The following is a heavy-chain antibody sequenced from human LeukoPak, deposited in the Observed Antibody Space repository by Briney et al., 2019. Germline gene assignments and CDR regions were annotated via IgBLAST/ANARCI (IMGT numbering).Heavy chain of an antibody. V-gene: IGHV5-51*01. CDR3: ARQFRDSSGYYSYYFDY. CDR2: IYPGDSDT. J-gene: IGHJ4*02. Sequence: PGESLLISCYGSGYSFTTYWIGWVRQMPGRGLEWMGIIYPGDSDTSYSPSFQGQVTISADKSISTSYLQWSSLKASDTAMYYCARQFRDSSGYYSYYFDYWGQGTLVTVSS. CDR1: GYSFTTYW. D-gene: IGHD3-22*01.